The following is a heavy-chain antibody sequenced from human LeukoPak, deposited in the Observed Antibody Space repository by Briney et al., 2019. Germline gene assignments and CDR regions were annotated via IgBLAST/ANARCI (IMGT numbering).Heavy chain of an antibody. CDR3: ARDRGDGYCTNTGCSHGFDI. J-gene: IGHJ3*02. D-gene: IGHD2-2*01. Sequence: GGSLRLSCAASGFTVSSNYMSWVRQAPGKGLEWVSVIYSGGSTYYADSVKGRFTISRESSKNTLDLQMNGLRPEDTAVYYCARDRGDGYCTNTGCSHGFDIWGQGTMVTVSS. V-gene: IGHV3-53*05. CDR2: IYSGGST. CDR1: GFTVSSNY.